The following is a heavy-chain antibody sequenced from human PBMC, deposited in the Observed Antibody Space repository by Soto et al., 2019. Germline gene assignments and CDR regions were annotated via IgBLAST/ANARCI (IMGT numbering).Heavy chain of an antibody. CDR3: ARDEAARPLYYYGMDV. CDR2: ISAYNGNT. J-gene: IGHJ6*02. Sequence: ASVKVSCKASGYTFTSYGISWVRQAPGQGLEWMGWISAYNGNTNYTQKLQGGVTMTTDTSTSTAYMELRSLRSDDTAVYYCARDEAARPLYYYGMDVWGQGTTVTVSS. D-gene: IGHD6-6*01. CDR1: GYTFTSYG. V-gene: IGHV1-18*01.